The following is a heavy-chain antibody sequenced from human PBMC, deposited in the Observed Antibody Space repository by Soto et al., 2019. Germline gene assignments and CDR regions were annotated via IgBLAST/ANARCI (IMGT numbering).Heavy chain of an antibody. D-gene: IGHD5-18*01. CDR2: IYYSGST. V-gene: IGHV4-59*12. CDR1: GGSISSYY. CDR3: ARGGGYSPDH. J-gene: IGHJ5*02. Sequence: SATLSLTCTVPGGSISSYYWSWIRQSPGKGLEWIGYIYYSGSTSYNPSLKSRVTMSVDTSKNQFSLKLTSVTAADTAGYYCARGGGYSPDHWGQGTLVTAPQ.